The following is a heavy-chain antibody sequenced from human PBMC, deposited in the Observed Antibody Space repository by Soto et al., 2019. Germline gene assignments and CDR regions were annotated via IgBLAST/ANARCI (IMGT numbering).Heavy chain of an antibody. V-gene: IGHV3-11*03. Sequence: PGGSLRLSCAASGFTFSTYWMSWIRQAPGKGLEWVSYISSSSSYTNYADSVKGRFTISRDNAKNSFYLQMNSLRAEDTAVYYCARPLIPGIAAANSPPDSDYWGQGTLVTVS. J-gene: IGHJ4*02. D-gene: IGHD6-13*01. CDR2: ISSSSSYT. CDR3: ARPLIPGIAAANSPPDSDY. CDR1: GFTFSTYW.